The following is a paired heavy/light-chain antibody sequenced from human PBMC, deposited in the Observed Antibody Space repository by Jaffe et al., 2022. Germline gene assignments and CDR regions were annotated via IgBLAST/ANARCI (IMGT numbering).Heavy chain of an antibody. V-gene: IGHV2-5*02. CDR3: AHTVLQVLRYFDWLPENWFDP. CDR2: IYWDDDK. D-gene: IGHD3-9*01. J-gene: IGHJ5*02. Sequence: QITLKESGPTLVKPTQTLTLTCTFSGFSLSTSGVGVGWIRQPPGKALEWLALIYWDDDKRYSPSLKSRLTITKDTSKNQVVLTMTNMDPVDTATYYCAHTVLQVLRYFDWLPENWFDPWGQGTLVTVSS. CDR1: GFSLSTSGVG.
Light chain of an antibody. CDR3: QQYGSSPGLT. V-gene: IGKV3-20*01. CDR2: GAS. CDR1: QSVSSSY. Sequence: EIVLTQSPGTLSLSPGERATLSCRASQSVSSSYLAWYQQKPGQAPRLLIYGASSRATGIPDRFSGSGSGTDFTLTISRLEPEDFAVYYCQQYGSSPGLTFGGGTKVEIK. J-gene: IGKJ4*01.